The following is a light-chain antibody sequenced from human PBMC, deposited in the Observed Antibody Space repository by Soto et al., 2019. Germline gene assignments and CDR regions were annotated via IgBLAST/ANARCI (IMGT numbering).Light chain of an antibody. V-gene: IGKV1-5*01. Sequence: DIQMTQSPSTLSASVGDRVTISCRASQSISSWLAWYQQKPGKAPKLLIYDASSLESGVPSRFSGSGSGTEFTLTISSLHPDDLATYYCQQYNSYWTFGQGTKVEIK. J-gene: IGKJ1*01. CDR1: QSISSW. CDR2: DAS. CDR3: QQYNSYWT.